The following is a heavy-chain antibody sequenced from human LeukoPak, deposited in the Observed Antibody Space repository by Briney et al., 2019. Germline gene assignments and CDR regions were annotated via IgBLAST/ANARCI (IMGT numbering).Heavy chain of an antibody. Sequence: ASVKVSCKASGYTFTGYYMHWVRQAPGQGLEWMGWINPNSGGTNYAQKLQGRVTMTRDTSISTAYMELSRLRSDDTAVYYCARDSTTMVRGVIIAVGLDPWGQGTLVTVSS. CDR3: ARDSTTMVRGVIIAVGLDP. CDR2: INPNSGGT. D-gene: IGHD3-10*01. J-gene: IGHJ5*02. V-gene: IGHV1-2*02. CDR1: GYTFTGYY.